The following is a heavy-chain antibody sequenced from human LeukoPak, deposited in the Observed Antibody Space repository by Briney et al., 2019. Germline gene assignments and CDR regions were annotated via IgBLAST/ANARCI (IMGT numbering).Heavy chain of an antibody. CDR2: IWSDGSNK. D-gene: IGHD3-10*01. J-gene: IGHJ4*02. Sequence: GRSLRLCCSASGFTFSYYAIHWVRQAAGKGLEWVALIWSDGSNKYYADSVKGRITISRDNSKNTVYLQMNSLRAEDTAVYYCARELFSSGSCPDGWGQGTLVTVSS. CDR1: GFTFSYYA. CDR3: ARELFSSGSCPDG. V-gene: IGHV3-33*01.